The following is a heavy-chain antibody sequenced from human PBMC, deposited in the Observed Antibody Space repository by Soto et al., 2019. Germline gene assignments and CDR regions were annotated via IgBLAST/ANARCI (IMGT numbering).Heavy chain of an antibody. CDR2: IVPIFNTS. V-gene: IGHV1-69*06. D-gene: IGHD6-13*01. Sequence: QVQLVQSGAEVKKPGSSVKVSCKASGGTFNNYAISWVRQAPGQGLEWMGGIVPIFNTSHFAEKFQGRLTATADKSTSTAFMELIGLRSEDPAVYFCSNQQELTTLEFWGQGTLVSVSS. CDR3: SNQQELTTLEF. J-gene: IGHJ4*02. CDR1: GGTFNNYA.